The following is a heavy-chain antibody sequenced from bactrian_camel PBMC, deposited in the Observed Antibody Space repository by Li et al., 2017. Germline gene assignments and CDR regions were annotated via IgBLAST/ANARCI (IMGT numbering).Heavy chain of an antibody. D-gene: IGHD6*01. J-gene: IGHJ6*01. V-gene: IGHV3-2*01. Sequence: HVQLVESGRELVTPGGSLRVSCVASGLPFSEYYMNWVRQAPGKGLEWVASITADNSATYADSVKGRFTISRDNAKNTVYLQMNSLKPEDTAMYYCAADLYGGSWYGRCRDDFGYWGQGTQVTVS. CDR3: AADLYGGSWYGRCRDDFGY. CDR1: GLPFSEYY. CDR2: ITADNSAT.